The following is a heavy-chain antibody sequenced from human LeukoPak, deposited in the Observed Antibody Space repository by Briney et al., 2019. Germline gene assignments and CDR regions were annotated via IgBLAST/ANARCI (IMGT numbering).Heavy chain of an antibody. CDR2: INPNSGGT. CDR3: ARDKGYDSSGYYDY. J-gene: IGHJ4*02. V-gene: IGHV1-2*02. D-gene: IGHD3-22*01. Sequence: GASVKVSCKASGYTFTGYYMHWVRQAPGQGLEWMGWINPNSGGTNYAQKFQGRVTMTRDTSISTAYMELSRLRSDDTAVYDCARDKGYDSSGYYDYQGEGTLVPVSS. CDR1: GYTFTGYY.